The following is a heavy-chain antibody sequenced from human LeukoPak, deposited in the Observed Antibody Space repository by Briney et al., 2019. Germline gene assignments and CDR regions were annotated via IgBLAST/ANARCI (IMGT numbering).Heavy chain of an antibody. CDR3: AKSYSSAWYELDP. V-gene: IGHV3-43D*03. D-gene: IGHD6-19*01. J-gene: IGHJ5*02. CDR2: ITWDGHT. Sequence: GGSLRPSCAASGFTFDDYAMHWVRQAPGKGLEWVSLITWDGHTYYVDSVKDRFTISRDNSKNSLYLQMNSLRAEDTALYYCAKSYSSAWYELDPWGQGTLVTVSS. CDR1: GFTFDDYA.